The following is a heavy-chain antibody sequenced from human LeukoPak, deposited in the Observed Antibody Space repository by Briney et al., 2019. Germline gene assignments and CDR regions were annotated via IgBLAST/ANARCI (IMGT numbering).Heavy chain of an antibody. CDR3: ASIAVAGTPYYYYGMDV. CDR1: GFTFSDYY. J-gene: IGHJ6*02. V-gene: IGHV3-11*01. CDR2: ISSSGSTI. Sequence: GGSLRLSCAASGFTFSDYYMSWIRQAPGKGLEWVSYISSSGSTIYYADSVKGRLTISRDNAKNSLYLQMNSLRAEDTAVYYCASIAVAGTPYYYYGMDVWGQGTTVTVSS. D-gene: IGHD6-19*01.